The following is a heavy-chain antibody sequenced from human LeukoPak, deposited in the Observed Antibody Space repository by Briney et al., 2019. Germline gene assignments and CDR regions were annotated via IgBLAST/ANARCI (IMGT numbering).Heavy chain of an antibody. D-gene: IGHD2-15*01. J-gene: IGHJ4*02. CDR2: ISSGGGTT. Sequence: GGSLRLSCPASEFTFSAYYMSWLRQAPGRGLEWVSYISSGGGTTYNADSLEGRFTISRDNAKNSLYLQMNSLRVEDTAVYYCARVGGCSGGSCSYYDLWGQGTLVTVSS. V-gene: IGHV3-11*01. CDR3: ARVGGCSGGSCSYYDL. CDR1: EFTFSAYY.